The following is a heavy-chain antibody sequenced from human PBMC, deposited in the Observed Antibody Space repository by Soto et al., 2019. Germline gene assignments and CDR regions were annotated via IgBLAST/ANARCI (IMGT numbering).Heavy chain of an antibody. Sequence: GGSLRLSCAASGFTFSNAWMSWVRQAPGKGLEWVGRIKSKNDGGKTDYAEPVKGRFTISRDDSKNTLYLQMNSLKTEDNAVYYCTTWAGGRYYDNWFDHWGQGTLVTVSS. D-gene: IGHD1-26*01. CDR3: TTWAGGRYYDNWFDH. CDR1: GFTFSNAW. CDR2: IKSKNDGGKT. V-gene: IGHV3-15*01. J-gene: IGHJ5*02.